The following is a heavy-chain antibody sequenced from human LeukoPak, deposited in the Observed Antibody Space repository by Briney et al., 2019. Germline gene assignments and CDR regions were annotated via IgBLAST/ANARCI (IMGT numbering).Heavy chain of an antibody. V-gene: IGHV1-69*13. CDR3: ARGRDGYSFVDY. CDR1: GGTFSSYA. CDR2: IIPIFGTA. J-gene: IGHJ4*02. D-gene: IGHD5-24*01. Sequence: ASVKVSCKASGGTFSSYAISWVRQAPGQGLEWVGGIIPIFGTANYAQKFQGRVTITADESTSTAYMELSSLRSEDTAVYYCARGRDGYSFVDYWGQGTLVTVSS.